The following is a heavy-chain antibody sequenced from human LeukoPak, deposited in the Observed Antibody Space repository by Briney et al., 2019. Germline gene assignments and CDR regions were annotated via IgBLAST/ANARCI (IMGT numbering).Heavy chain of an antibody. CDR2: ISGSGGST. V-gene: IGHV3-23*01. D-gene: IGHD1-26*01. CDR3: ARLNSGSYYYYYYYYMDV. J-gene: IGHJ6*03. CDR1: GFTFSGYA. Sequence: RPGGSLRLSCAASGFTFSGYAMSWVRQAPGKGLEWVSAISGSGGSTYYADSVKGRFTISRDNSKNTLYLQMNSLRAEDTAVYYCARLNSGSYYYYYYYYMDVWGKGTTVTVSS.